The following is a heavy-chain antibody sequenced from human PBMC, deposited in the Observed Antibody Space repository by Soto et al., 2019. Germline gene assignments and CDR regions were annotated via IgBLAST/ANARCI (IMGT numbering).Heavy chain of an antibody. D-gene: IGHD3-22*01. CDR1: GFTFSSYG. J-gene: IGHJ4*02. Sequence: QVQLVESGGGVVQPGRSVRLSCAASGFTFSSYGMHWVRQAPGKGLEWMAVIWYDGSNKYYADSVKGRFTISRDNSKNTLYLQMNSLRAEDTAVYYCARDYDSSGYPRYYFDYWGQGTLVTVSS. CDR2: IWYDGSNK. CDR3: ARDYDSSGYPRYYFDY. V-gene: IGHV3-33*01.